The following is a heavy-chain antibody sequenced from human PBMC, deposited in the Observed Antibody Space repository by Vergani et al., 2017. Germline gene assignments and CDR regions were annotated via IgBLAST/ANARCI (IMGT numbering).Heavy chain of an antibody. Sequence: EVQLVESGGGLVQPGGSLRLSCAASGFTFSSYAMSWVRQAPGKGLEWVSAISGSGGSIYYADSVKGRFTISRDNSKNTLYLQMNSLRAEDTAVYYCAKEVYLEWLWGTSWFDPWGQGTLVTVSS. CDR3: AKEVYLEWLWGTSWFDP. J-gene: IGHJ5*02. CDR2: ISGSGGSI. V-gene: IGHV3-23*04. CDR1: GFTFSSYA. D-gene: IGHD3-3*01.